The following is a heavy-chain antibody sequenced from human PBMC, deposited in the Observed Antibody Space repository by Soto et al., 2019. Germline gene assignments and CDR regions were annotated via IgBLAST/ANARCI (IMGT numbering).Heavy chain of an antibody. V-gene: IGHV3-64*01. CDR2: IRSDGGSK. J-gene: IGHJ6*03. CDR3: ARRARPDFYYMDV. CDR1: GFTFSSYA. Sequence: GGSLRLSCAASGFTFSSYAVHWVRQAPGKGLEYVSGIRSDGGSKYYANSVQGRFTISRDNSKNTVYLQMGSLRPEDMAVYYCARRARPDFYYMDVWGKGTTVTVSS. D-gene: IGHD6-6*01.